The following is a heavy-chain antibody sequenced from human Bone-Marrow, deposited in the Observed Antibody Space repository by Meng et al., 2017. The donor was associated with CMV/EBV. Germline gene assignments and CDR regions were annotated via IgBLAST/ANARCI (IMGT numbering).Heavy chain of an antibody. Sequence: GESLKISCAASGFTFSNAWMSWVRQAPGKGLEWVGRIKSKTDGGTTDYAAPVKGRFTISRDDSKNTLYLQMNSLKTEDTAVYYCTTDRGGLFGYRGQGTLVTVSS. CDR3: TTDRGGLFGY. D-gene: IGHD3-10*01. CDR2: IKSKTDGGTT. CDR1: GFTFSNAW. V-gene: IGHV3-15*01. J-gene: IGHJ4*02.